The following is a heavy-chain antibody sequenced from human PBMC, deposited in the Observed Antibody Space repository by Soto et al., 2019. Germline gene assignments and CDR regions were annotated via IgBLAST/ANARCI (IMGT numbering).Heavy chain of an antibody. V-gene: IGHV4-39*01. D-gene: IGHD2-8*01. CDR2: IYYSGST. J-gene: IGHJ4*02. Sequence: QLQLQESGPGLVKPSETLSLTSTVSGGSISSSSYYRGWIRQPPGQAPEWLGSIYYSGSTYYHPSLKSRVTISVDTHQNQFSLKLSSVTAADTAVYYCATVVGVLKVYANPCFRYWGQGTLVTVSS. CDR1: GGSISSSSYY. CDR3: ATVVGVLKVYANPCFRY.